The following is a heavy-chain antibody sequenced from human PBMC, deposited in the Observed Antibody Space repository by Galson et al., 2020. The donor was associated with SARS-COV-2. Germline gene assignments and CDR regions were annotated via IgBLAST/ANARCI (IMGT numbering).Heavy chain of an antibody. Sequence: GESLKISCKASGYTFTSYYVHWVRQAPGQGLEWMGIINPSAGSTSYAQKFQGRVTMTGDTSTRTVYMELSSLRSEDTAVYYCARGTTVAGTANFDYWGQGTLVTVSS. V-gene: IGHV1-46*01. CDR3: ARGTTVAGTANFDY. J-gene: IGHJ4*02. CDR1: GYTFTSYY. D-gene: IGHD6-19*01. CDR2: INPSAGST.